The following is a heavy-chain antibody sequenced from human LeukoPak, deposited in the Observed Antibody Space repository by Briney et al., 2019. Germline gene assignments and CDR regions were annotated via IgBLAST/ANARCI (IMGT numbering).Heavy chain of an antibody. D-gene: IGHD1-1*01. V-gene: IGHV3-15*01. CDR3: TAFGTTGANDAFDI. J-gene: IGHJ3*02. CDR1: GYTFSNAW. CDR2: IKSKTDGGTT. Sequence: GGSLRLSCAVSGYTFSNAWKSWVREATGKGLEWVGRIKSKTDGGTTDYAAAVKGRFTISRDYSKNTLYLQMNSLKTEDTAVYYCTAFGTTGANDAFDIWGQGTMVTVSS.